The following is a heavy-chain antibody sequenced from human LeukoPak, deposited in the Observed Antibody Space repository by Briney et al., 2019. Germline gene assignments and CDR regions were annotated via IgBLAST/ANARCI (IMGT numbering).Heavy chain of an antibody. CDR2: ISSSSSYI. Sequence: GSLRLSCAASGFTFSSCSMNWVRQAPGKGLEWVSSISSSSSYIYYADSVKGRFTISRDNAKNSLYLQMNSLRAEDTAVYYCARAIAAQYYFDYWGQGTLVTVSS. D-gene: IGHD6-6*01. CDR3: ARAIAAQYYFDY. V-gene: IGHV3-21*01. CDR1: GFTFSSCS. J-gene: IGHJ4*02.